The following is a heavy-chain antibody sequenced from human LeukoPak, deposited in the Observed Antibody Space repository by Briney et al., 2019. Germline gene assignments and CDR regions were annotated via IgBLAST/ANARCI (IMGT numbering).Heavy chain of an antibody. D-gene: IGHD2-2*03. Sequence: SETLSLTCTVSGGSISSYYWSWIRQPPGKGLEWIGYIYYSGSTSYKPSLKSRVTISVDTSKNQFSLKLRSVTAADTAVYYCATHGSAHYYMDVWGKGTTVTISS. CDR1: GGSISSYY. CDR3: ATHGSAHYYMDV. J-gene: IGHJ6*03. CDR2: IYYSGST. V-gene: IGHV4-59*01.